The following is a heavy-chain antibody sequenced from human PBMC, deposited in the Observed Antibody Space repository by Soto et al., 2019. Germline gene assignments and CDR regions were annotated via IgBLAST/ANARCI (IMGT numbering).Heavy chain of an antibody. CDR3: ARGIAYYYDSSGYYYSYYYYGMDV. J-gene: IGHJ6*02. V-gene: IGHV4-34*01. Sequence: PSETLSLTCAVYGGSFSGYYWSWIRQPPGKGLEWIGEINHSGSTNYNPSLKSRVTISVDTSKNQFSLKLSSVTAADTAVYYCARGIAYYYDSSGYYYSYYYYGMDVWGQGTTVT. CDR2: INHSGST. D-gene: IGHD3-22*01. CDR1: GGSFSGYY.